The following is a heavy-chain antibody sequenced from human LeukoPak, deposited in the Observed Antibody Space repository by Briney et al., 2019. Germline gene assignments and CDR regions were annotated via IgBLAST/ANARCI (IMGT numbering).Heavy chain of an antibody. V-gene: IGHV3-74*01. D-gene: IGHD5-24*01. CDR1: GFTFNSHW. Sequence: GGSLRLSCAASGFTFNSHWMHWVRQAPGKGLVWVSRINSDGSSTNYADSVKGRFTTSRDNAKNTLYLQMNSLRAEDTAVYYCARDWDGYGAPGDYWGQGTLVTVSS. J-gene: IGHJ4*02. CDR2: INSDGSST. CDR3: ARDWDGYGAPGDY.